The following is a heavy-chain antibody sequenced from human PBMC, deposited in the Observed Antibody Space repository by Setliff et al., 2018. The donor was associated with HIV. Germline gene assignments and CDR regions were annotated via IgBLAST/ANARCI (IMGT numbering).Heavy chain of an antibody. Sequence: PSETLSLTCAVYGGSFNDYYWTWIRQPPGKGLEWIGEIDHSGNIKYHASLKSRVTISKDTSKNQISLKLRSVTAADTAVYYCARGLNHYGSGSYLPLGYWGQGTLVT. CDR3: ARGLNHYGSGSYLPLGY. CDR1: GGSFNDYY. D-gene: IGHD3-10*01. CDR2: IDHSGNI. V-gene: IGHV4-34*01. J-gene: IGHJ4*02.